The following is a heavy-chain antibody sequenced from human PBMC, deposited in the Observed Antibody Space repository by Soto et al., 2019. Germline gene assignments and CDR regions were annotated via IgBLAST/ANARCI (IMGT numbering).Heavy chain of an antibody. CDR2: INPKSDDT. V-gene: IGHV1-2*02. D-gene: IGHD4-4*01. J-gene: IGHJ5*02. CDR3: ARKHSLDYIRWGLDP. CDR1: GYPFSDNQ. Sequence: ASVKVSCKASGYPFSDNQIHWLRRAPGQGLEWMGRINPKSDDTNYAQKFQGGVTMTRDTSIDTAYLELTGLTSDDTATYYCARKHSLDYIRWGLDPWGQGTLVTVSS.